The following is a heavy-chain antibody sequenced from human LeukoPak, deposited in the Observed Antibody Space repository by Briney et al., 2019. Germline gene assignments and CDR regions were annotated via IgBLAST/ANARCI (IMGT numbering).Heavy chain of an antibody. CDR3: ARLGVGDLRAGLDP. CDR1: AFTFSTYS. V-gene: IGHV3-21*01. CDR2: ISGSSNYI. J-gene: IGHJ5*02. D-gene: IGHD1-26*01. Sequence: PGGSLRLSCAASAFTFSTYSMIWVRQAPGKGLEWVPSISGSSNYIYYADSVKGRFTISRDNTKNSLYLQMNNLRAEDTAVYYCARLGVGDLRAGLDPWGQGTLVTVSS.